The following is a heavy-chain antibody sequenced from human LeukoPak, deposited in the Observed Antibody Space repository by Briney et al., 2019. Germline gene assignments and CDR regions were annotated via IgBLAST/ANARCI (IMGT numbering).Heavy chain of an antibody. CDR2: IYYSGST. Sequence: SETLSLTCTVSGGSISSYFWSWVRQPPGKGLEWIGYIYYSGSTNYNPSLKSRVTISVDTSKNQFSLKLASVTTADTAVYYCARDRRLGYWGQGTLVTVSS. CDR1: GGSISSYF. V-gene: IGHV4-59*01. D-gene: IGHD6-25*01. CDR3: ARDRRLGY. J-gene: IGHJ4*02.